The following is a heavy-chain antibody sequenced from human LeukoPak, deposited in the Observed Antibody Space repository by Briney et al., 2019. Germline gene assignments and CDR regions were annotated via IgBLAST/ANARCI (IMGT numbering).Heavy chain of an antibody. Sequence: ASVKVSCKASGYTFTSYGISWVRQATGQGLEWMGWMNPNSGNTGYAQKFQGRVTMTRNTSISTAYMELSSLRSEDTAVYYCARGRGGSYFLGYYYGMDVWGQGTTVTVSS. D-gene: IGHD1-26*01. CDR3: ARGRGGSYFLGYYYGMDV. CDR1: GYTFTSYG. J-gene: IGHJ6*02. V-gene: IGHV1-8*02. CDR2: MNPNSGNT.